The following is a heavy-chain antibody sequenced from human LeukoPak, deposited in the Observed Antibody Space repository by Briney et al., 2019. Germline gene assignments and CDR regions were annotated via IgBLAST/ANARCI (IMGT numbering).Heavy chain of an antibody. J-gene: IGHJ3*02. CDR1: GGSISGSSYY. V-gene: IGHV4-39*01. CDR3: ARWGREQLWLSDAFDI. CDR2: VYYSGST. Sequence: SETLSLTCTVSGGSISGSSYYWGWIRQPPGEGLEWIGSVYYSGSTYNNPSLKSRVTISVDTSKNQFSLKLSSVTAADTAVYYCARWGREQLWLSDAFDIWGQGTMVAVSS. D-gene: IGHD5-18*01.